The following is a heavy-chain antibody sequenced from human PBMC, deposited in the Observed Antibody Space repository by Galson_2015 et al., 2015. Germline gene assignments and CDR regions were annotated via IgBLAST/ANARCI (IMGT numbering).Heavy chain of an antibody. Sequence: SLRLSCAASGFTFSRYWMTWVRQAPGKGLEWVANMKPDGGEKYYVDSVKGRFTISRDNAKNSLYLQMNSLRAEDTAVYYCARDRCSTTSCYDPQTDYWGQRTLVTVSS. D-gene: IGHD2-2*01. V-gene: IGHV3-7*01. CDR1: GFTFSRYW. CDR3: ARDRCSTTSCYDPQTDY. J-gene: IGHJ4*02. CDR2: MKPDGGEK.